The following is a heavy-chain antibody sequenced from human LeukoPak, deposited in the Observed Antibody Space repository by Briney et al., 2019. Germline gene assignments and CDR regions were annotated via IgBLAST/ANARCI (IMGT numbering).Heavy chain of an antibody. V-gene: IGHV4-59*01. D-gene: IGHD2-15*01. J-gene: IGHJ2*01. Sequence: KPSETLSLTCSVSGVSISSSYWSWIRQPPGKGLEWIGYISNRGTTKYNPSLKSRVTISVDTSKNQVSLNLSSVTAADTAVYYCARDPGSCSGGSCSFYWYFDLWGRGTLVTVSS. CDR1: GVSISSSY. CDR2: ISNRGTT. CDR3: ARDPGSCSGGSCSFYWYFDL.